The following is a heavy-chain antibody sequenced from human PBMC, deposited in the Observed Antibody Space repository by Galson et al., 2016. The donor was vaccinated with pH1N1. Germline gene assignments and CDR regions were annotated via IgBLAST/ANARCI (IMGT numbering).Heavy chain of an antibody. J-gene: IGHJ4*02. V-gene: IGHV1-8*01. CDR2: MNPNNDNT. Sequence: SVKVSCKASGYTFTDYDINWVRQGTGQGLEWMGWMNPNNDNTGYAQKFQGRVTMTRNTSISTAYMELSSLRSEDTAVYYCARGGYCSGGSCDDVFDYWGQGTLATVS. CDR1: GYTFTDYD. CDR3: ARGGYCSGGSCDDVFDY. D-gene: IGHD2-15*01.